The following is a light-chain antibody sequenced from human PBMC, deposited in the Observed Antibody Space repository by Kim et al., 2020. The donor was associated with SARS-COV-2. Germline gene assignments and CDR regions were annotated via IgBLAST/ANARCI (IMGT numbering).Light chain of an antibody. CDR2: LNSDGSH. Sequence: GASVKLTCTLSSGNSSYAIAWHQQQPEKGPRYLMKLNSDGSHSKGDGIPDRFSGSSSGAERYLTISSLQSEDEADYYCQTWGTGIVFGGGTQLTVL. J-gene: IGLJ3*02. CDR1: SGNSSYA. V-gene: IGLV4-69*01. CDR3: QTWGTGIV.